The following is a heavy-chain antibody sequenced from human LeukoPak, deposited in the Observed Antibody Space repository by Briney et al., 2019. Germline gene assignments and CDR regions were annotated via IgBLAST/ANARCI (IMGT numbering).Heavy chain of an antibody. CDR3: ARKSAGFLTA. Sequence: ASVKVSCKASGYTFTGDLIYWLRQAPGQGLEWVGWIKPSSGDTLYEQKFQGRVTMTRDKSISSAYMELSSLRSDDTAVYYCARKSAGFLTAWGQGTLVTVSS. CDR2: IKPSSGDT. D-gene: IGHD2/OR15-2a*01. J-gene: IGHJ5*02. CDR1: GYTFTGDL. V-gene: IGHV1-2*02.